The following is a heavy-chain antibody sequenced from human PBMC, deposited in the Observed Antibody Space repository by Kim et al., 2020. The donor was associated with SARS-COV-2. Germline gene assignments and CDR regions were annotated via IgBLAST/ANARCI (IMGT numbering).Heavy chain of an antibody. Sequence: DSVKGRFTISRDNSKNTLYLQMNSLRAEDTAVYYCAKDRGSSGCRRGFDYWGQGTLVTVSS. D-gene: IGHD6-19*01. V-gene: IGHV3-23*01. J-gene: IGHJ4*02. CDR3: AKDRGSSGCRRGFDY.